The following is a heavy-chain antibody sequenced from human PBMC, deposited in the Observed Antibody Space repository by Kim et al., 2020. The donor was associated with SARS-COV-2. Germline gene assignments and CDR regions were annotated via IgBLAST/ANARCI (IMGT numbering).Heavy chain of an antibody. CDR3: ARAGALWDSGYDRGVYYFDY. D-gene: IGHD5-12*01. V-gene: IGHV3-48*03. Sequence: RFTIARDNAKNSLYLQMRSLRAEDTAVYYCARAGALWDSGYDRGVYYFDYWGQGTLVTVSS. J-gene: IGHJ4*02.